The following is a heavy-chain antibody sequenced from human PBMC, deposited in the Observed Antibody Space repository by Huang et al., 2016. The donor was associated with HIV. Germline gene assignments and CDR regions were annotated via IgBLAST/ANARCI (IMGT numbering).Heavy chain of an antibody. CDR1: GYTFTGYY. CDR2: INLNSCGT. V-gene: IGHV1-2*02. D-gene: IGHD4-4*01. J-gene: IGHJ4*02. CDR3: AGLRRHHSDYFDY. Sequence: QVQLVQSGAEVKNPGASVKVSCKASGYTFTGYYMHWVRQAPGQGLEWMGWINLNSCGTKDAQKFQGRVAMTRHTSISTVFIGMGRLRSVDTAVYYCAGLRRHHSDYFDYWGQGTLVTVSS.